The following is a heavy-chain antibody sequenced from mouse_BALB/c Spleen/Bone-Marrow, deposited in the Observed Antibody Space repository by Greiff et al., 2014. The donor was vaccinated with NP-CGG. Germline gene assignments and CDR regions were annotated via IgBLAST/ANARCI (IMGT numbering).Heavy chain of an antibody. D-gene: IGHD4-1*01. CDR2: INPSSGYT. CDR1: GYTFTTYT. V-gene: IGHV1-4*01. J-gene: IGHJ2*01. CDR3: ARWELGGFDY. Sequence: VKLVESGAELARPGASVKMSCKASGYTFTTYTMHWVKQRPGQGLEWIGYINPSSGYTNYNQKFKDTATLTADKSSSTAYLQLSSLTSEDSAVYYCARWELGGFDYLGQGTTLTVSS.